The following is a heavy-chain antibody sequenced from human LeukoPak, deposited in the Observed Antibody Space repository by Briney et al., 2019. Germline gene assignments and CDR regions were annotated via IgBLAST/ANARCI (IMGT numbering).Heavy chain of an antibody. V-gene: IGHV3-30*02. J-gene: IGHJ4*02. Sequence: GGSLRLSCAASGFTFSSYGMHWVRQAPGKGLEWVAFIRYDGSNKYYADSVKGRFTISRDNSKNTLYLQMNSLRAEDTAVYYCAKDLAPLLWFGDSFDYWGQGTLVTVSS. CDR2: IRYDGSNK. CDR3: AKDLAPLLWFGDSFDY. CDR1: GFTFSSYG. D-gene: IGHD3-10*01.